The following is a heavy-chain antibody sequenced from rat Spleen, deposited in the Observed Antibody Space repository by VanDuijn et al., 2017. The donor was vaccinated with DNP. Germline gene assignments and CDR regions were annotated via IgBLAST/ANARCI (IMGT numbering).Heavy chain of an antibody. V-gene: IGHV3-1*01. CDR2: MSYTHSN. J-gene: IGHJ2*01. CDR1: GFSITSNY. CDR3: ARTVYYYSTYIPFDF. Sequence: EVQLQESGPGLVKPSQSLSLTCSVTGFSITSNYWAWIRKLPGNKMELMGYMSYTHSNGNNPSLRSRISITRDTSKNQFFLNLNSVTTDDTATYYCARTVYYYSTYIPFDFWGRGVMVTVSS. D-gene: IGHD1-2*01.